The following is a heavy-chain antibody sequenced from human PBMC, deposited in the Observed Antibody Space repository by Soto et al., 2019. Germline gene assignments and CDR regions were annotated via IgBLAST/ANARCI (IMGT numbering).Heavy chain of an antibody. CDR3: ARDPRYWYYDSSGYYSVADSHDAFDI. D-gene: IGHD3-22*01. Sequence: EVQLVESGGGLVQPGGSLRLSCAASGFTFSSYSMNWVRQAPGKGLEWVSYISSSSSTIYYAVSVKGRFTISRDNAKNSLYLQMNSQRDEDTAVYYCARDPRYWYYDSSGYYSVADSHDAFDIWGQGTMVTVSS. CDR1: GFTFSSYS. J-gene: IGHJ3*02. V-gene: IGHV3-48*02. CDR2: ISSSSSTI.